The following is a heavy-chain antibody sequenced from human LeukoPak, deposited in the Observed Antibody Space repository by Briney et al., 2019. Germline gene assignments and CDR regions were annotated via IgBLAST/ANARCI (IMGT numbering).Heavy chain of an antibody. Sequence: GGSLRLSCAASGFTVSSNYMSWVRQAPGKGLEWVSVIYSGGSTYYADSVKGRFTISRDNSKNTLYLQMSSLRAEDTAVYYCARETEGVAADIWGQGTMVTVSS. CDR2: IYSGGST. J-gene: IGHJ3*02. CDR3: ARETEGVAADI. CDR1: GFTVSSNY. D-gene: IGHD6-19*01. V-gene: IGHV3-53*01.